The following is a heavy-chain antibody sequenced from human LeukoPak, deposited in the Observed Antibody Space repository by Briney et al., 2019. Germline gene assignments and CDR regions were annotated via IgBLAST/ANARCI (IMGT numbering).Heavy chain of an antibody. D-gene: IGHD1-14*01. V-gene: IGHV3-48*01. CDR1: GFTFSTYS. CDR2: ISSGSNTI. Sequence: GGSLRLSRAASGFTFSTYSMNWVRQAPGKGLEWVSYISSGSNTIYYADSVKGRFTISRDNARNSLFLQMNSLRAEDTAVYYCARKITGPYYFDYWGQGTLVTVSS. J-gene: IGHJ4*02. CDR3: ARKITGPYYFDY.